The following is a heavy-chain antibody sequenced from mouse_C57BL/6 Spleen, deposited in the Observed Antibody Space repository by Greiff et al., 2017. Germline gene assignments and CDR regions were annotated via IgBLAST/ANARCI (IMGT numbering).Heavy chain of an antibody. Sequence: VQLQQSGAELVKPGASVKISCKASGYAFSSYWMNWVKQRPGKGLEWIGQIYPGDGDTNYNGKFKGKATLTADKSSSTAYVQLSSLTSEDSAVYFCARSTREYDDAMDYWGQGTSVTVSS. CDR3: ARSTREYDDAMDY. J-gene: IGHJ4*01. CDR2: IYPGDGDT. CDR1: GYAFSSYW. V-gene: IGHV1-80*01. D-gene: IGHD2-12*01.